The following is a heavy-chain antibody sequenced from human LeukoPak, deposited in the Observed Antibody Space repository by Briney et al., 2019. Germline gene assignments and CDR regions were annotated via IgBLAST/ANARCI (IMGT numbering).Heavy chain of an antibody. Sequence: PGGSLRLSCAASGFTFSSYAMSWVRQAPGKGLEWVGFIRSKAYGGTTEYAASVKGRFTISRDDSKSIAYLQMNSLKTEDTAVYYCTRSRAVPSGWFRGAYYYYMDVWGKGTTVTISS. D-gene: IGHD6-19*01. CDR1: GFTFSSYA. CDR2: IRSKAYGGTT. J-gene: IGHJ6*03. V-gene: IGHV3-49*04. CDR3: TRSRAVPSGWFRGAYYYYMDV.